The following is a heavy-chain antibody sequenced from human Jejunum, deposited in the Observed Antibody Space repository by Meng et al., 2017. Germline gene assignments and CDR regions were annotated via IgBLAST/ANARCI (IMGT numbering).Heavy chain of an antibody. CDR1: GASISRTNW. V-gene: IGHV4-4*02. CDR2: IDPSEST. Sequence: QVQLHGSGPGLVKPSGTLSLTCAVSGASISRTNWWSWVRQPPGKGLEWIGKIDPSESTHYNPSLKGRVTISADRSKNQFSLRLTSVTAADTAIYYCARAYCTDVSCHDFFDSWGQGTLVTVSS. J-gene: IGHJ4*02. CDR3: ARAYCTDVSCHDFFDS. D-gene: IGHD2-8*01.